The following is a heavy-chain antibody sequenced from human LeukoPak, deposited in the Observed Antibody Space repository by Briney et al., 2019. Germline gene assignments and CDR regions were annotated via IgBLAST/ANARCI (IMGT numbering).Heavy chain of an antibody. CDR2: ISGGGGNT. J-gene: IGHJ4*02. CDR1: GFTFSNYG. D-gene: IGHD6-25*01. V-gene: IGHV3-23*01. CDR3: APDLRGSASSLDD. Sequence: PGGSLRLSCAASGFTFSNYGMCWVRQAPGKGLEWVSLISGGGGNTYYPDSVQGRFTISRDNSKNTVYLQMNSLRAEDTALYYCAPDLRGSASSLDDWGQGTLVTVSS.